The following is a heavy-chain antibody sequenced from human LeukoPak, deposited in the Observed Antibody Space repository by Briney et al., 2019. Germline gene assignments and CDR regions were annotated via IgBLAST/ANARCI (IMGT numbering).Heavy chain of an antibody. CDR3: EVPLWFGELTVDY. D-gene: IGHD3-10*01. Sequence: GGSLRLSCAASGFTFSSYGMHWVRQAPGKGLEWVAFIRYDGSNKYYADSVKGRFTISRDNSKNTLYLQMNSLGAEDTAVYYCEVPLWFGELTVDYWGQGTLVTVSS. CDR2: IRYDGSNK. V-gene: IGHV3-30*02. CDR1: GFTFSSYG. J-gene: IGHJ4*02.